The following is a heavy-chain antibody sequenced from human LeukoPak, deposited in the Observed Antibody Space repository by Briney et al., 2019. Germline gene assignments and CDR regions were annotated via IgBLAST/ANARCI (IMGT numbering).Heavy chain of an antibody. CDR3: ARDRSGEDGYNIGY. CDR1: GGSISSGSYY. J-gene: IGHJ4*02. CDR2: IYYSGST. Sequence: SSETLSLTCTVSGGSISSGSYYWSWIRQPPGKGLEWIGYIYYSGSTNYNPSLKSRVTISVDTSKNQFSLKLSSVTAADTAVYYCARDRSGEDGYNIGYWGQGTLVTVSS. V-gene: IGHV4-61*01. D-gene: IGHD5-24*01.